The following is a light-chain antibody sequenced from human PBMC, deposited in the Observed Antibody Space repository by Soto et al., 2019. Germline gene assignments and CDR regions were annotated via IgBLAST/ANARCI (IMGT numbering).Light chain of an antibody. CDR2: GAS. CDR1: QSVSNTY. V-gene: IGKV3-20*01. CDR3: QQYGSSGT. J-gene: IGKJ1*01. Sequence: EIVLTQSPGTLSLSPGERATLSCRASQSVSNTYLAWYQQKPGQAPRLLIYGASNRATGIPDRFSGSGSGTDFTLTISRLEPGDFAVYYCQQYGSSGTFGQGTKVEIK.